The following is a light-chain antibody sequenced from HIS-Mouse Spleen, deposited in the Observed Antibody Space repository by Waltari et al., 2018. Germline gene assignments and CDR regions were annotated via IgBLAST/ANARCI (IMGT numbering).Light chain of an antibody. Sequence: QSVLTQPPSASGTPGQRVTISCSGSSSNIGSNYVYWYQQLPGTAPKLPIYRNNTRPSGGPDRLSCSESGTAASLAISGLRSEDEADDYCAAWDDSLSGPVFGGGTKLTVL. CDR2: RNN. CDR3: AAWDDSLSGPV. V-gene: IGLV1-47*01. CDR1: SSNIGSNY. J-gene: IGLJ3*02.